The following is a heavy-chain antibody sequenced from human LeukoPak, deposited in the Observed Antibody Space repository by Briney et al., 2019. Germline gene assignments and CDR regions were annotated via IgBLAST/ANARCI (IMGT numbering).Heavy chain of an antibody. V-gene: IGHV4-30-2*01. Sequence: SETLSLTCTVSGGSISSGGYYWSWIRQPPGKGLEWIGYIYHSGSTYYNPSLKSRVTISVDRSKNQFSLKLSSVTAADTAVYYCARISYYYGSGSYYLDYWGQGTLVTVSS. D-gene: IGHD3-10*01. CDR1: GGSISSGGYY. CDR3: ARISYYYGSGSYYLDY. J-gene: IGHJ4*02. CDR2: IYHSGST.